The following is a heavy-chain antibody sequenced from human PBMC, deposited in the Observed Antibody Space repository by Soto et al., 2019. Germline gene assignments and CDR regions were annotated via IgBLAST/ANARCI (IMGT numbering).Heavy chain of an antibody. J-gene: IGHJ4*02. CDR3: AREAYPNCGGDCYLDY. CDR1: GYTFTSYG. V-gene: IGHV1-18*01. Sequence: VKVSCKASGYTFTSYGISWVRQALGQGLEWMGWISAYNGNTNYAQKLQGRGTMTTDTSTSTAYMELRSLRSDDTAVYYCAREAYPNCGGDCYLDYWGQGTLVTVSS. D-gene: IGHD2-21*02. CDR2: ISAYNGNT.